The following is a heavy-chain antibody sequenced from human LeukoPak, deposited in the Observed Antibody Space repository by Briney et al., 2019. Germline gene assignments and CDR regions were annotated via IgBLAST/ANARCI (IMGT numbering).Heavy chain of an antibody. CDR3: ARDPHEWWSNPYAFDI. CDR2: ISSSNSTI. V-gene: IGHV3-48*01. CDR1: GFTFSSYS. Sequence: GGSLRLSCAASGFTFSSYSMNWVRQAPGKGLEWVSYISSSNSTIYYADSVKGRFTISRDNAKNSLYLQMNSLRAEDTAVYYCARDPHEWWSNPYAFDIWGQGTMVTVSS. D-gene: IGHD2-15*01. J-gene: IGHJ3*02.